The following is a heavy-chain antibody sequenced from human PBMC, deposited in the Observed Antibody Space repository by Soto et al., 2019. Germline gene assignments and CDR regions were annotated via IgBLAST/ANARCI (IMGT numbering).Heavy chain of an antibody. CDR2: IYYSGST. V-gene: IGHV4-31*03. J-gene: IGHJ4*02. CDR1: GGSMSSGGYY. Sequence: SETLSLTCTVSGGSMSSGGYYWSWIRQHPGKGLEWIGYIYYSGSTYYNPSLKSRVTISVDTSKNQFSLKLSSVTAADTAVYYCASLYSSGWYYYFDYWGQGTLVTVSS. D-gene: IGHD6-19*01. CDR3: ASLYSSGWYYYFDY.